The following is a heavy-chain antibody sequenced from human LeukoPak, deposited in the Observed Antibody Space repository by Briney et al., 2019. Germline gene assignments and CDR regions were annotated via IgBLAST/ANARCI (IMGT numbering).Heavy chain of an antibody. D-gene: IGHD6-19*01. CDR3: AKGSGWYIQRGYYFDY. Sequence: GGSLRLSCAASGFTFSSYAMSWVRQAPGKGLEWVSAISGSGGSTYYADCVKGRFTISRDNSKNTLCLQMNSLRAEDTAVYYCAKGSGWYIQRGYYFDYWGQGTLVTVSS. J-gene: IGHJ4*02. CDR2: ISGSGGST. V-gene: IGHV3-23*01. CDR1: GFTFSSYA.